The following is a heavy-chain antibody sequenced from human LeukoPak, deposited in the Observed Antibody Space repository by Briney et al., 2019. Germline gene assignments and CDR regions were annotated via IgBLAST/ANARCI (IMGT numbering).Heavy chain of an antibody. V-gene: IGHV3-30-3*01. CDR1: GFTFSNYA. CDR2: ISYDGSNK. Sequence: PGRSLRLSCAASGFTFSNYAMHWVRQAPGKGLEWVAVISYDGSNKYYADSVKGRFTISRDNSKNTLYLQMNSLRAEDTAVYYCARDLDYWGQGTLVTVSS. CDR3: ARDLDY. J-gene: IGHJ4*02.